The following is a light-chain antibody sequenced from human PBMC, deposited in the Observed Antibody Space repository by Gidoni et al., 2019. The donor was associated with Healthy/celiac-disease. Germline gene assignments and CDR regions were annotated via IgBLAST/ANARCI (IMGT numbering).Light chain of an antibody. Sequence: IVLTQSPGTLSLSPGERATLSCRASQSVSSSYLAWYQQKPGQAPRLLIYGASSRATGIPDRFSGSGSGTDFTLTISRLEPEDFAVYYCQQYGSFPITFGQGTRLEIK. V-gene: IGKV3-20*01. CDR2: GAS. CDR1: QSVSSSY. J-gene: IGKJ5*01. CDR3: QQYGSFPIT.